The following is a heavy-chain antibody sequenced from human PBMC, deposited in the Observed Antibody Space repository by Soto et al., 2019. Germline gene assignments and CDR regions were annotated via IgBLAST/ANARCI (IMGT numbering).Heavy chain of an antibody. Sequence: QVQLVESGGGVVQPGRSLRLSCAASGFTFSSYGMHWVRQAPGKGLEWVAVIWYDGSNKYYADSVKGRFTISRDNSKNTLYLQMNNVRAEDTAVYYCADGGEWSFNFVYWGQGALVTVSS. V-gene: IGHV3-33*01. CDR2: IWYDGSNK. J-gene: IGHJ4*02. CDR1: GFTFSSYG. D-gene: IGHD3-3*01. CDR3: ADGGEWSFNFVY.